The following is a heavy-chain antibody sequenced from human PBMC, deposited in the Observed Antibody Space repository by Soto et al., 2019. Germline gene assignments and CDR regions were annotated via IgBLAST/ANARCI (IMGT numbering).Heavy chain of an antibody. D-gene: IGHD6-6*01. J-gene: IGHJ2*01. CDR3: AKEWEYCSSSGLWYLDL. V-gene: IGHV3-30-3*02. CDR1: GFSFNTHS. Sequence: QGQLVESGGGVVQPGRSLRLSCAGSGFSFNTHSIHWVRQAPGKGLEWVAVISYDERTKFYAESVKGRFTISRDNSENSVYLEMNFPRPDDTAVYYCAKEWEYCSSSGLWYLDLWGRGALVTVSS. CDR2: ISYDERTK.